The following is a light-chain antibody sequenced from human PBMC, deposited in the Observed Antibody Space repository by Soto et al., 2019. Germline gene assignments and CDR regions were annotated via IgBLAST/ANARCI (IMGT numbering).Light chain of an antibody. Sequence: QSALTQPASVSGSPGQSITISCTGTSSDVGSYNYVSWYQQHPGEAPKLIIYEVSNRPSGVSNRFSGSKSGKTASLTISGLQTEDEADYYCSSYTSRDTVLFGGGTKLTVL. V-gene: IGLV2-14*01. J-gene: IGLJ2*01. CDR1: SSDVGSYNY. CDR3: SSYTSRDTVL. CDR2: EVS.